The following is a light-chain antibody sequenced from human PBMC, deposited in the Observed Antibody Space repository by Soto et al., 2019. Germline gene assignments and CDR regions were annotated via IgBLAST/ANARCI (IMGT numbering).Light chain of an antibody. CDR2: EVS. CDR1: SSDVGGYNY. J-gene: IGLJ1*01. CDR3: SSYTSSILYV. V-gene: IGLV2-14*01. Sequence: QSALTQPASVSGSPGQSITISCTGTSSDVGGYNYASWYQQHPGKAPKLMIYEVSNRPSGVSNRFSGSKSGNTASLTISGLQAEDEADYYCSSYTSSILYVFGTGTKVTVL.